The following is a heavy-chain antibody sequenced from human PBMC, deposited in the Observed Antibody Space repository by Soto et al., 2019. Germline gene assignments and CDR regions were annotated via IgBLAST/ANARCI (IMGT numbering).Heavy chain of an antibody. D-gene: IGHD3-22*01. Sequence: GGSLRLSCAASGFTFSSYGMHWVRQAPGKGLEWVAVIWYDGSNKYYADSVKGRFTISRDNSKNTLYLQMNSLRAEDTAVYYCARDSSGYMIPSFDYWGQGTLVTVSS. J-gene: IGHJ4*02. CDR2: IWYDGSNK. CDR3: ARDSSGYMIPSFDY. CDR1: GFTFSSYG. V-gene: IGHV3-33*01.